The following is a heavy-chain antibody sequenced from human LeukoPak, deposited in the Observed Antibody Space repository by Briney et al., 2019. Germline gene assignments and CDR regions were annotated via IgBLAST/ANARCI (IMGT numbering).Heavy chain of an antibody. D-gene: IGHD3-3*01. V-gene: IGHV3-30*18. J-gene: IGHJ4*02. CDR3: AKHDFWSGYY. CDR2: ISYDGSNK. Sequence: GGSLRLSCAASGFTFSSYWMNWARQAPGKGLEWVAVISYDGSNKYYADSVKGRFTISRDNSKNTLYLQMNSLRAEDTAVYYCAKHDFWSGYYWGQGTLVTVSS. CDR1: GFTFSSYW.